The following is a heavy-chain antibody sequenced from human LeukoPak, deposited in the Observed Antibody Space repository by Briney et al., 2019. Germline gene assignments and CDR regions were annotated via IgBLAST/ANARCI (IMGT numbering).Heavy chain of an antibody. CDR2: IDWDDDT. Sequence: ESGPTLVKPTQTLTLTCTFSGFSLSTSGMCVSWIRHPPGKALEWLARIDWDDDTYYSTSLKTRLTISKDTSKNQVVLTMINMDPVDTATYYCARTSYSSSSVFFDYWGQGTLVTVSS. J-gene: IGHJ4*02. CDR1: GFSLSTSGMC. CDR3: ARTSYSSSSVFFDY. V-gene: IGHV2-70*11. D-gene: IGHD6-6*01.